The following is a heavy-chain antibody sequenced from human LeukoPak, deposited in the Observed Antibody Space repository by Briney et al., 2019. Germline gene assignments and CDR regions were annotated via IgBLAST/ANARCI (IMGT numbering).Heavy chain of an antibody. D-gene: IGHD3-10*01. CDR2: INPNSGGT. CDR1: GYTFTGYY. J-gene: IGHJ4*02. Sequence: ASVKVSCKASGYTFTGYYMHWVRQAAGQGLEWMGWINPNSGGTNYAQKFQGRVTMTRDTSISTAYMELSRLRSDDTAVYYCARADFGFGELFPFDYWGQGTLVTVSS. V-gene: IGHV1-2*02. CDR3: ARADFGFGELFPFDY.